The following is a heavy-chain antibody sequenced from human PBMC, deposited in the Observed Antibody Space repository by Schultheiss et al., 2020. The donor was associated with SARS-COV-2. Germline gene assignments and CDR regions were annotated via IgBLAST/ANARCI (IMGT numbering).Heavy chain of an antibody. J-gene: IGHJ5*02. CDR1: GYTFTIYD. D-gene: IGHD5-12*01. CDR3: ARGYSGYDWVVPFDP. Sequence: ASVKVSCKASGYTFTIYDINWVRQATGQGLEWMGWMNPNSGNTGYAQKFQGRVTMTTDTSTSTAYMELRSLRSDDTAVYYCARGYSGYDWVVPFDPWGQGTLVTVSS. V-gene: IGHV1-8*01. CDR2: MNPNSGNT.